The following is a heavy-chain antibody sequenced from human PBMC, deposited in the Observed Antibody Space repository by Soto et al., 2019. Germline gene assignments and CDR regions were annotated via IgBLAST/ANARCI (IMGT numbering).Heavy chain of an antibody. J-gene: IGHJ4*02. CDR2: IKSKTDGGTA. V-gene: IGHV3-15*07. CDR1: GVTLTNVW. Sequence: EVQLVESGGGLVKPGGSLRLSCAVSGVTLTNVWMNWVRQAPGKGPEWVGRIKSKTDGGTADYAAPVKGRFTISRDDSENTLYLQMNRLKTEDTAVYYCSHGYSQYFESWGQGTLVTVSS. CDR3: SHGYSQYFES. D-gene: IGHD5-18*01.